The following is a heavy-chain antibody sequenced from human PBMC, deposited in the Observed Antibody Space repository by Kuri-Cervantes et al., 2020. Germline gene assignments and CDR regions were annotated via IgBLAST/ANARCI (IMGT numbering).Heavy chain of an antibody. J-gene: IGHJ6*03. CDR2: IYTSGST. V-gene: IGHV4-4*07. Sequence: SETLSLTCTVSGGSISSYYWSWIRQPAGKGLEWIGRIYTSGSTNYNPSLKSRVTISVDKSKNQFSLKLSSVTAADPAVYYCAREFSRTVTLGYYYYMDVWGKGTTVTVSS. CDR3: AREFSRTVTLGYYYYMDV. D-gene: IGHD4-17*01. CDR1: GGSISSYY.